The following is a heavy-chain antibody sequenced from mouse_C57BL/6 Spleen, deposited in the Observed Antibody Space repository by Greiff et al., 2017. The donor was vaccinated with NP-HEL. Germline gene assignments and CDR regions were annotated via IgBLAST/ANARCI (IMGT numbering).Heavy chain of an antibody. CDR3: ARGLRTLGWFAY. V-gene: IGHV5-12*01. CDR2: ISNGGGST. D-gene: IGHD2-12*01. CDR1: GFTFSDYY. J-gene: IGHJ3*01. Sequence: DVRLVESGGGLVQPGGSLKLSCAASGFTFSDYYMYWVRQTPEKRLEWVAYISNGGGSTYYPDTVKGRFTIARENAKNTLYLQMSRLKSEDTAMYYCARGLRTLGWFAYWGQGTLVTVSA.